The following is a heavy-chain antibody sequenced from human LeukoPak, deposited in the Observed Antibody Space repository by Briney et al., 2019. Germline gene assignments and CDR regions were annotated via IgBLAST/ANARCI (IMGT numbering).Heavy chain of an antibody. CDR2: ISYDGRNK. D-gene: IGHD1-26*01. V-gene: IGHV3-30*03. CDR3: ASEGVGATRDAFDI. CDR1: GFTFSSYG. Sequence: GRSLRLSCAASGFTFSSYGMHWVRQAPGKGLEWVAVISYDGRNKYYADSVKGRFTISRDNSKNTLYLQMNSLRAEDTAVYYCASEGVGATRDAFDIWRQGTMVTVSS. J-gene: IGHJ3*02.